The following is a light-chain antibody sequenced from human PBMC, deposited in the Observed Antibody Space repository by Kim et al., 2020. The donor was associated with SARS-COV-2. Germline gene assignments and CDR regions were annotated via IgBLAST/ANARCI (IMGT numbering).Light chain of an antibody. CDR2: QDS. J-gene: IGLJ3*02. CDR1: KLGDKI. Sequence: SESPGQTASITCSGDKLGDKIACCYKQKQGQSPVLVIYQDSKRRSGIPERFSGSNSGNTATLTISGTQAMDEADYYCQAWDSSTAVFGGGTKVTVL. CDR3: QAWDSSTAV. V-gene: IGLV3-1*01.